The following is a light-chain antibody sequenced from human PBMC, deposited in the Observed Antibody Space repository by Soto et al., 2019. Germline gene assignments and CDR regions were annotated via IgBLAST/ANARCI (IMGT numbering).Light chain of an antibody. CDR3: CSYGGGSTYVV. V-gene: IGLV2-23*02. CDR1: SSDVGSYNL. J-gene: IGLJ2*01. Sequence: QSALTQPASVSGSPGQSITISCTGTSSDVGSYNLVSWYQQHPGKAPKLMIYEVGKRPSGVSDRFSGSKSGNTASLTISGLQAEDEAKYYCCSYGGGSTYVVFGGGTKLTVL. CDR2: EVG.